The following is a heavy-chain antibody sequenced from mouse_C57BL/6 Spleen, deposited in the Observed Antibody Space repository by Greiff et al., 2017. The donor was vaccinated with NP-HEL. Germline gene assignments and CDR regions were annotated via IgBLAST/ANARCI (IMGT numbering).Heavy chain of an antibody. V-gene: IGHV1-9*01. CDR3: AREAVVAKGWFAY. J-gene: IGHJ3*01. Sequence: LVESGAELMKPGASVKLSCKATGYTFTGYWIEWVKQRPGHGLEWIGELLPGSGSTNYNEKLKGKATFTVDTSSNTAYMQLSSLTTEDSAIYYCAREAVVAKGWFAYWGQGTLVTVSA. CDR2: LLPGSGST. CDR1: GYTFTGYW. D-gene: IGHD1-1*01.